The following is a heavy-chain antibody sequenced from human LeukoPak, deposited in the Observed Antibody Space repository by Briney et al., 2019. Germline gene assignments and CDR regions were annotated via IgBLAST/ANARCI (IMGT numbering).Heavy chain of an antibody. J-gene: IGHJ3*02. CDR2: ISSSSSTI. CDR1: GFTFSSYS. Sequence: PGGSLRLSCAASGFTFSSYSMNWVHQAPGKGLEWVSYISSSSSTIYYADSVKGRFTISRDNAKNSLYLQMNSLRAEDTAVYYCARVPRYCSSTSCPPDAFDIWGQGTMVTVSS. V-gene: IGHV3-48*01. CDR3: ARVPRYCSSTSCPPDAFDI. D-gene: IGHD2-2*01.